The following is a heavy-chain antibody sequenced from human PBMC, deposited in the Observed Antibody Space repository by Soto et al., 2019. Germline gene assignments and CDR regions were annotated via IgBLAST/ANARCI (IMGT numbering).Heavy chain of an antibody. V-gene: IGHV1-24*01. D-gene: IGHD3-16*01. Sequence: ASVKVSCKVSGYTLTELSMHWVRQAPGKGLEWMGGFDPEDGETIYARKFQGRVTMTEDTSTDTAYMELSSLRSEDTAVYYCATLGGVYGQSGDAFDIWGQGTMVTVSS. J-gene: IGHJ3*02. CDR1: GYTLTELS. CDR3: ATLGGVYGQSGDAFDI. CDR2: FDPEDGET.